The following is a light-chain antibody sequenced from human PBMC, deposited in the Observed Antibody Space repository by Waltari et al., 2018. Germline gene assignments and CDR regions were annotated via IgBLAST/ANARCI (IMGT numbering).Light chain of an antibody. Sequence: DIVMTQAPDSLAVSRGGRATINCKCSRSVMDTSKNKNFLAWYQLKPGQSPKLLISWASTRESGVPDRFSASVSGTDFTLTISSLQAEDVAIYSCQQYYAAPYTFGQGTKVEIK. J-gene: IGKJ2*01. CDR2: WAS. CDR1: RSVMDTSKNKNF. V-gene: IGKV4-1*01. CDR3: QQYYAAPYT.